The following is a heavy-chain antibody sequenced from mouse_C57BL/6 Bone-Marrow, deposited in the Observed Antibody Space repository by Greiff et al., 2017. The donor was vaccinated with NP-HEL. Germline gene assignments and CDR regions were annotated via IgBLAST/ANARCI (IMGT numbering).Heavy chain of an antibody. CDR2: IFPGSGST. J-gene: IGHJ4*01. V-gene: IGHV1-75*01. CDR3: ARRVRRLGAMDY. D-gene: IGHD1-2*01. CDR1: GYTFTDYY. Sequence: QVQLKESGPELVKPGASVKISCKASGYTFTDYYINWVKQRPGQGLEWIGWIFPGSGSTYYNEKFKGKATLTVDKSSSTAYMLLSSLTSEDSAVYFCARRVRRLGAMDYWGQGTSVTVSS.